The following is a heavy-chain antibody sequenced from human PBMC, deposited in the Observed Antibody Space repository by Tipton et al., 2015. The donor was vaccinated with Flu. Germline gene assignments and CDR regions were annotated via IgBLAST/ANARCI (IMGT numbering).Heavy chain of an antibody. D-gene: IGHD6-19*01. CDR3: ARDGGVGSGWSYSGGNYYYGMDV. J-gene: IGHJ6*02. V-gene: IGHV4-34*01. Sequence: TLSLTCAVYGGSFSGYYWSWIRQPPGKGLEWIGEINHSGSTNYNPSLKSRVTISVDTSKNQFSLKLSSVTAADTAVYYCARDGGVGSGWSYSGGNYYYGMDVWGQGTTVIVSS. CDR2: INHSGST. CDR1: GGSFSGYY.